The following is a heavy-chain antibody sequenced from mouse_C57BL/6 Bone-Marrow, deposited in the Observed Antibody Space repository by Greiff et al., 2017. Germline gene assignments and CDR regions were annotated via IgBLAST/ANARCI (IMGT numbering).Heavy chain of an antibody. CDR1: GYTFTSYW. CDR3: GRLQHYFDD. CDR2: IFPGIGSP. Sequence: PEVQLQQPGASVMMSCKASGYTFTSYWLTWVKQRPGQGLEWIGDIFPGIGSPNYNEKFKSKATPTVDTSSSTAYMQLSSLTSEDSAVYYWGRLQHYFDDWGQGTTLTVSS. J-gene: IGHJ2*01. V-gene: IGHV1-55*01. D-gene: IGHD6-1*01.